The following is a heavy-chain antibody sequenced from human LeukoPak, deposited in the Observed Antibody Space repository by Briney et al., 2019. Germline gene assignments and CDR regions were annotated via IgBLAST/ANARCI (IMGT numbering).Heavy chain of an antibody. Sequence: SETLSLTCTVSGGSISSYYWSWIRQPPGKGLEWIGYIYYSGSTNYNPSLKSRVTISVDTSKNQFSLKLSSVTAADTAVYYCARRCLGSGWEFDYWGQGTLVTVSS. V-gene: IGHV4-59*08. CDR3: ARRCLGSGWEFDY. CDR2: IYYSGST. D-gene: IGHD6-19*01. J-gene: IGHJ4*02. CDR1: GGSISSYY.